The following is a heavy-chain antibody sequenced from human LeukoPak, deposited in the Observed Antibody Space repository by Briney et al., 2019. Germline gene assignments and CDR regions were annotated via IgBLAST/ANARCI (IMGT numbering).Heavy chain of an antibody. D-gene: IGHD5-18*01. V-gene: IGHV3-23*01. J-gene: IGHJ4*02. CDR2: TLGSGTST. CDR3: ARARGYGLGASCFDS. CDR1: GFTFRDYV. Sequence: GGSLRLSCSASGFTFRDYVINWVGQPPGKGVEGVSATLGSGTSTYYADSVKGRVTISRDSSTNTVHLQMNSLKAQDTALYYCARARGYGLGASCFDSWGQGFLVTVSS.